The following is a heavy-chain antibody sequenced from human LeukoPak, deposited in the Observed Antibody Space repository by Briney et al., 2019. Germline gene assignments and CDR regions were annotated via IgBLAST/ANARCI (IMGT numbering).Heavy chain of an antibody. CDR3: ARSIRKQQLDRYYYYYYGMDV. V-gene: IGHV4-59*01. Sequence: SETLSLTCTVSGGSISSYYWSWIRQPPGKGLEWIGYTYYSGSTNYNPSLKSRVTISVDTSKNQFSLKLSSVTAADTAVYYCARSIRKQQLDRYYYYYYGMDVWGQGTTVTVSS. D-gene: IGHD6-13*01. J-gene: IGHJ6*02. CDR1: GGSISSYY. CDR2: TYYSGST.